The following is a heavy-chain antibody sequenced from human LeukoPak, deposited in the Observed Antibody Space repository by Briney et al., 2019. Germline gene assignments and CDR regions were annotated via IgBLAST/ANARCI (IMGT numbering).Heavy chain of an antibody. CDR1: GDSVSNTNTA. V-gene: IGHV6-1*01. CDR2: TYYRSKWST. Sequence: SQTLSLTCAISGDSVSNTNTAWNWIRQSPSRGLEWLGRTYYRSKWSTDYAESMKGRININPDTSKNQFSLQLNSVTPEGTAIYYCARLYCTSSACYALDYWGQGTLVTVSS. J-gene: IGHJ4*02. CDR3: ARLYCTSSACYALDY. D-gene: IGHD2-8*01.